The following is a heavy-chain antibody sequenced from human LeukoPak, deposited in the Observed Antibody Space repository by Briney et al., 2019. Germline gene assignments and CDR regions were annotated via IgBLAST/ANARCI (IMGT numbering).Heavy chain of an antibody. D-gene: IGHD6-19*01. CDR3: ARDRGIAVATYTDY. Sequence: PSASVKVSCKASGYTFTGYYMHWVRQAPGQGLEWMGWINPNSGGTNYAQKFQGWVTMTRDTSISTAYMELSRLRSDDTAVYYCARDRGIAVATYTDYWGQGTLVTVSS. CDR1: GYTFTGYY. V-gene: IGHV1-2*04. CDR2: INPNSGGT. J-gene: IGHJ4*02.